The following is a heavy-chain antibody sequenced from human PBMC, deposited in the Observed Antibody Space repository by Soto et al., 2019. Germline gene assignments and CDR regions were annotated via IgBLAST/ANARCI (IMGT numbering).Heavy chain of an antibody. Sequence: XEFLSLAFAASGSTVTDYCMSWVRQAPGKGLEWVANLNQDGSQKNCVDSLKGRFTISRDNAKSSVYLQLNSLRAEDTAVYYCARDKFSGNYYARGVTYFFDYWGQGALVTVSS. D-gene: IGHD1-26*01. V-gene: IGHV3-7*03. J-gene: IGHJ4*02. CDR1: GSTVTDYC. CDR2: LNQDGSQK. CDR3: ARDKFSGNYYARGVTYFFDY.